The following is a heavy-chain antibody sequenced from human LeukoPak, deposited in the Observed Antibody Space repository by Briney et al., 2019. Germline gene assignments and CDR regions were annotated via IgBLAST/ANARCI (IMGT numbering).Heavy chain of an antibody. CDR2: INPSSGDT. J-gene: IGHJ4*02. CDR1: GYRFTGYY. V-gene: IGHV1-2*02. CDR3: ARYGLEETSFDY. D-gene: IGHD3-16*01. Sequence: EASVKVSCKASGYRFTGYYIHWVRQAPGQGLEWMGWINPSSGDTDYAQKFQGRVTMTRDTSISTAYMELSRLRSDDTAVYYCARYGLEETSFDYWGQGTLVTVSS.